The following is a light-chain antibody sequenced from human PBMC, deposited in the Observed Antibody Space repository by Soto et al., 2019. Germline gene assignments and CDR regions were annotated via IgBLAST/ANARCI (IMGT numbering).Light chain of an antibody. CDR1: TGAVTSGHY. V-gene: IGLV7-46*01. CDR3: LLSFSGVEV. J-gene: IGLJ2*01. Sequence: QAVVTQEPSLTVSPGGTVTLTCGSSTGAVTSGHYPYWFQQRPGQAPRTLISVTSNRHSWTPARFSGSLLGGKAALTLSGAQPEDEADYYCLLSFSGVEVFGGGTKLTVL. CDR2: VTS.